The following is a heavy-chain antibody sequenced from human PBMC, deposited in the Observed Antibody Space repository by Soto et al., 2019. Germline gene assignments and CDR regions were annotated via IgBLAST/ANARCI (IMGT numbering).Heavy chain of an antibody. J-gene: IGHJ5*02. CDR3: VKNSGWFNT. Sequence: QLLQSGGGLVQPGGSLTLSCAASGFTFGTTDMSWVRQAPGEGLEWVSAIDGSGGITYYADSVTGRFTISRDNSRNTVYLQMNSLRVDDTALYYCVKNSGWFNTWGQGALVTVSS. CDR1: GFTFGTTD. V-gene: IGHV3-23*01. D-gene: IGHD3-10*01. CDR2: IDGSGGIT.